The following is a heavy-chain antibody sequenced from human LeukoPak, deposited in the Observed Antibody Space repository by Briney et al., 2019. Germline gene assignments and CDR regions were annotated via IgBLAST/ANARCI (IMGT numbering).Heavy chain of an antibody. CDR1: GFTFSSYW. CDR2: INSDGSST. D-gene: IGHD6-13*01. J-gene: IGHJ4*02. V-gene: IGHV3-74*01. CDR3: ARQRIAAAAPLDY. Sequence: PGGSLRLSCAASGFTFSSYWMHWVRQAPGKGLVWVSRINSDGSSTSYADSVKGRFTISRDNAKNTLYLQMHSLRAEDTAVYYCARQRIAAAAPLDYWGQGTLVTVSS.